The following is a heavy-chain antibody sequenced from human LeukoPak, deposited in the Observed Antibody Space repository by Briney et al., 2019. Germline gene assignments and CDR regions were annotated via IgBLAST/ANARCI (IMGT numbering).Heavy chain of an antibody. D-gene: IGHD1-1*01. Sequence: SETLSLTCTVSGGSISSYYWSWIRQPAEKGLEWIGRIYTRGSTNYNPSLKSRVTMSVDTSKNQFSLKLSSVTAADTAVYYCARDGATGTTLIWFDPWGQGTLVTVSS. CDR3: ARDGATGTTLIWFDP. J-gene: IGHJ5*02. CDR2: IYTRGST. CDR1: GGSISSYY. V-gene: IGHV4-4*07.